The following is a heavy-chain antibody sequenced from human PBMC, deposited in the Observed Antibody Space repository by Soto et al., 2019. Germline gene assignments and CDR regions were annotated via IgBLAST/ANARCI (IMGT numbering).Heavy chain of an antibody. J-gene: IGHJ6*02. Sequence: SVKVSCKASGGTFSSYAISWVRQAPGQGLEWMGGIIPIFGTANYAQKFQGRVTITADESTSTAYMELSSLRSEDTAVYYCARGGYSYGKHYYYGMDVWGQGTTVTSP. CDR2: IIPIFGTA. V-gene: IGHV1-69*13. CDR1: GGTFSSYA. D-gene: IGHD5-18*01. CDR3: ARGGYSYGKHYYYGMDV.